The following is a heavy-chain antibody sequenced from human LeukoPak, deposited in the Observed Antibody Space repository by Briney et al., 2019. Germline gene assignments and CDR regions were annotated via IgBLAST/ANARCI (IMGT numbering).Heavy chain of an antibody. J-gene: IGHJ4*02. CDR3: AREGGYFDWGPFDY. Sequence: PGGSLRLSCTASGFTFDDYGMTWVRQAPGKGLEWVSGINWNGDSTGYADSVKGRFTISRDNPTKSLYLQMNSLRAEDTALYYCAREGGYFDWGPFDYWGQGTLVTVSS. V-gene: IGHV3-20*04. D-gene: IGHD3-9*01. CDR2: INWNGDST. CDR1: GFTFDDYG.